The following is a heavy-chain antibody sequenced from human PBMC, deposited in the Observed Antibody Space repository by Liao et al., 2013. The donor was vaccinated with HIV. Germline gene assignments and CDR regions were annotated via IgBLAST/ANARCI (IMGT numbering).Heavy chain of an antibody. D-gene: IGHD1-26*01. Sequence: QVQLQQWGAGLLKSSETLSLTCAVYGGSFSAYYWTWIRQPPGKGLEWIGEINHSGSTNYSPSLNSRVTISVDTSKNQFSLKLSSVTAADTAVYYCAKNSGSFTIFDAFDIWGQGTMVTVSS. CDR1: GGSFSAYY. V-gene: IGHV4-34*01. J-gene: IGHJ3*02. CDR2: INHSGST. CDR3: AKNSGSFTIFDAFDI.